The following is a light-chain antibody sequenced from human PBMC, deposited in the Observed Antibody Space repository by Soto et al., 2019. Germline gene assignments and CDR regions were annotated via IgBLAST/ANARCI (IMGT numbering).Light chain of an antibody. V-gene: IGKV1-12*01. CDR3: QQADSFPLT. CDR2: AAS. Sequence: TQMTQSPSSVSASAGDRVTITCRASQGIANWVAWYQQKPGRAPKLLIYAASNLQSGVPSRFSGSGFGTVFTLTINALQPEDSATYFCQQADSFPLTFGSGTKVDIK. CDR1: QGIANW. J-gene: IGKJ3*01.